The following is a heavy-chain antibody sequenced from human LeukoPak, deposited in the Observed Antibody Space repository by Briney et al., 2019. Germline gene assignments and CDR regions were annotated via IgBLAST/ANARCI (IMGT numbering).Heavy chain of an antibody. V-gene: IGHV1-24*01. J-gene: IGHJ4*02. CDR2: FDPEDGKT. CDR3: ATGGRITMVRGVYYMNPFDY. Sequence: ASVKVSCKVSGYTLTELFMHWVRQAPGKGLEWMGSFDPEDGKTIYARKFQGRVTMTEDTSTDTAYMELSSLRSEDTAVYYCATGGRITMVRGVYYMNPFDYWGQGALVTVSS. CDR1: GYTLTELF. D-gene: IGHD3-10*01.